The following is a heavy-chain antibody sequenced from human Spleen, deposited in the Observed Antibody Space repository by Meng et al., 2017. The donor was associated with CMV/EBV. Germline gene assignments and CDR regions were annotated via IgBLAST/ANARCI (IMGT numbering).Heavy chain of an antibody. J-gene: IGHJ4*02. V-gene: IGHV3-53*01. CDR3: ARGGRAGSLDY. CDR2: FSSGGNT. CDR1: GFAVSAHY. Sequence: GESLKISCAASGFAVSAHYMSWVRQAPGKGLEWVSFFSSGGNTNYAGSVKGRFTFSRDNSKNTLYLQMNNLRAEDTAVYYCARGGRAGSLDYWGQGTLVTVSS. D-gene: IGHD1-1*01.